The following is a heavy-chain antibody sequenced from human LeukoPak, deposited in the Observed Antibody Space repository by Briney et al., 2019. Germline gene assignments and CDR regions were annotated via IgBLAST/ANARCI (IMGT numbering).Heavy chain of an antibody. CDR2: ISYSGNT. J-gene: IGHJ4*02. V-gene: IGHV4-31*03. D-gene: IGHD3-10*01. CDR3: ARSFGESYFDY. CDR1: GGSITSGGYF. Sequence: PSETLSLTCTVSGGSITSGGYFWSWIRQHPGTGLEWIGYISYSGNTYYNPSLKGRLTISVDTSKNQFSLKLSSVTAADTAVYYCARSFGESYFDYWGQGILVTVSS.